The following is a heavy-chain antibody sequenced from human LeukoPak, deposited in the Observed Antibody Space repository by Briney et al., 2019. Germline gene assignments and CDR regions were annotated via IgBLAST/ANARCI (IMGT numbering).Heavy chain of an antibody. V-gene: IGHV1-69*13. D-gene: IGHD2-2*01. Sequence: SVKVSCRASGGTFSSYAISWVRQAPGQGLEWMGGIIPIFGTANYAQKFQGRVTITADESTSTAYMELSSLRSEDTAVYYCARVPAALRYYFDYWGQGTLVTVSS. CDR2: IIPIFGTA. CDR3: ARVPAALRYYFDY. CDR1: GGTFSSYA. J-gene: IGHJ4*02.